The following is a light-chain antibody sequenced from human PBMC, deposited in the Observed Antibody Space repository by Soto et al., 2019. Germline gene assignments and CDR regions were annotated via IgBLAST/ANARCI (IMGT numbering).Light chain of an antibody. CDR1: NSDVGTYNY. V-gene: IGLV2-11*01. CDR3: TSYTPTGALV. CDR2: DVT. J-gene: IGLJ6*01. Sequence: QSVLTQPRSVSGSPGQSVTISCTGTNSDVGTYNYVSWYQQHPGKAPKLIIYDVTKRPSGVPDRFSGSKSGNTASLIISGLQSEDEADYYCTSYTPTGALVFGSGTKVTVL.